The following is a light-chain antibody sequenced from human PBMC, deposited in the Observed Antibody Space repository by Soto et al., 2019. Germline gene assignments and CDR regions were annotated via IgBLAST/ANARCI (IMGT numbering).Light chain of an antibody. J-gene: IGLJ2*01. CDR2: DVN. Sequence: QSALTQPASVSGSPGQTITISCTGTSSDVAAYKSVSWYQHHPGKVPKLIIYDVNIRPSGVSDCFSGSKSGNTASLTISGLQGEDEADYYCNSYTTSGTRIFGAGTKLTVL. V-gene: IGLV2-14*01. CDR3: NSYTTSGTRI. CDR1: SSDVAAYKS.